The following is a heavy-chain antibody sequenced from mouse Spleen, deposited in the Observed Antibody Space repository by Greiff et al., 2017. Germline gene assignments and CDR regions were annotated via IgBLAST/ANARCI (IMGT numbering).Heavy chain of an antibody. V-gene: IGHV5-15*01. J-gene: IGHJ4*01. Sequence: VQLKESGGGLVKPGGSLKLSCAASGFTFSDYGMAWVRQAPGKGPEWVAFISNLAYSIYYADTVTGRFTISRENAKNTLYLEMSSLRSEDTAMYYCARHNRGAMDYWGQGTSVTVSS. D-gene: IGHD3-1*01. CDR1: GFTFSDYG. CDR2: ISNLAYSI. CDR3: ARHNRGAMDY.